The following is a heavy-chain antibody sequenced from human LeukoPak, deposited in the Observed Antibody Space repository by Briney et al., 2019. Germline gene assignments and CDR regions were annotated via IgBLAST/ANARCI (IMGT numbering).Heavy chain of an antibody. D-gene: IGHD3-9*01. CDR2: ISAYNGNT. Sequence: APVKVSCKASGYTFTSYGISWVRQAPGHGLEWMGWISAYNGNTNYAQKLQGRVTMTTDTSTSTAYMELRSLRSDDTAVYHCAREDHFDWLYYWGQGTLVTVSS. V-gene: IGHV1-18*01. CDR3: AREDHFDWLYY. J-gene: IGHJ4*02. CDR1: GYTFTSYG.